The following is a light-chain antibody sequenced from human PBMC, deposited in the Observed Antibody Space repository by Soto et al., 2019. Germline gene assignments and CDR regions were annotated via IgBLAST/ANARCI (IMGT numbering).Light chain of an antibody. CDR2: AAS. J-gene: IGKJ1*01. CDR3: QQSHSIPWT. V-gene: IGKV1-39*01. Sequence: DIQMTQSPSSLSASVGDRVTITCRASQSISSNLNWYQQKPGKAPKLLIYAASSLQSGVPSRFSGGGSGTDFTLTISSLQPEDFATYYCQQSHSIPWTFGQGTKVDIK. CDR1: QSISSN.